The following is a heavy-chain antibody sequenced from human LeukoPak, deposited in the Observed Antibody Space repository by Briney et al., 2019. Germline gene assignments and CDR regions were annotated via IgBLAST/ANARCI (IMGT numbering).Heavy chain of an antibody. Sequence: ASETLSLTCTVSGGSVSSGSYYWRWIRQPPGKGLEWIGHIHYSGSTNYNPSLKSRVTISVDTSKNQFSLNLTSVTAADTAVYYCARGGAFDGYNFPDWGQGTLVTVSS. CDR2: IHYSGST. V-gene: IGHV4-61*01. J-gene: IGHJ4*02. CDR3: ARGGAFDGYNFPD. D-gene: IGHD5-24*01. CDR1: GGSVSSGSYY.